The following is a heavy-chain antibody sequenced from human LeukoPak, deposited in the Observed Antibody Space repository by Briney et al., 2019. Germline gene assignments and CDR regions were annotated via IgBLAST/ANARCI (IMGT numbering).Heavy chain of an antibody. CDR1: GYSSSTGYY. V-gene: IGHV4-38-2*01. CDR3: ARGLGYCSGGNWYSADPSFHY. CDR2: IYHSGST. Sequence: SETLSLTCAVSGYSSSTGYYWGWIRQPPGKGLEWIGSIYHSGSTYYNPSLKSRVTISVDTSENQFSLNLTSVTAADTAVYYCARGLGYCSGGNWYSADPSFHYWGQGTLVTVSS. D-gene: IGHD2-15*01. J-gene: IGHJ4*02.